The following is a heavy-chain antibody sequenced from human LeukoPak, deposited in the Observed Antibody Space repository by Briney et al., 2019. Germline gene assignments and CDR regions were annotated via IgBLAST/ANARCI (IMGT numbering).Heavy chain of an antibody. J-gene: IGHJ4*02. CDR1: GFTFSSYA. CDR2: ISGSGGST. D-gene: IGHD3-16*01. Sequence: GASLRLSCAASGFTFSSYAMSWVRQAPGKGLEWVSAISGSGGSTYYADSEKGRFTISRDNSKNTLYLQMNSLRAEDTAVYYCAKVMRVYYDYVWGSSYYFDYWGQGTLVTVSS. V-gene: IGHV3-23*01. CDR3: AKVMRVYYDYVWGSSYYFDY.